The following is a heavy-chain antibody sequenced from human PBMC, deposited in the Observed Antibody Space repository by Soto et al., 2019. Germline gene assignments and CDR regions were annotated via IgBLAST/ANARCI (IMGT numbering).Heavy chain of an antibody. CDR3: ARGQYRDIVAKNWFDP. J-gene: IGHJ5*02. V-gene: IGHV4-34*01. D-gene: IGHD5-12*01. Sequence: PSETLSLTCAVYGGSFSGYYWSWIRQPPGKGLEWIGEINHSGSTNYNPSLKSRVTISVDTSKNQFSLKLSSVTAADTAVYYCARGQYRDIVAKNWFDPWGQGTLVTVSS. CDR2: INHSGST. CDR1: GGSFSGYY.